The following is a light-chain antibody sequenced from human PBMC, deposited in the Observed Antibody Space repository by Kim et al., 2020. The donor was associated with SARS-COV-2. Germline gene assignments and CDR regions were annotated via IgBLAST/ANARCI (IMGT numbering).Light chain of an antibody. J-gene: IGKJ4*01. V-gene: IGKV3-11*01. CDR2: GAS. Sequence: LSPGERVTLSCRASQSVSSNVAWYQQKSGQAPRLLIYGASNRATDTPARFTGSGSGTDFSLTISSLESEDVGVYYCQQRSNWALTFGGGTKVDIK. CDR3: QQRSNWALT. CDR1: QSVSSN.